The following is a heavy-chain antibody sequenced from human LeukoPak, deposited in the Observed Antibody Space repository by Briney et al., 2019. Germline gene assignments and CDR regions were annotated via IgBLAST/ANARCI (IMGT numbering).Heavy chain of an antibody. Sequence: SVKVSCKASGGTFSSYAISWVRQAPGQGLEWMGRIIPIFGTANYAQKFQGRVTITTDESTSTAYMELSSLRSEDTAVYYCAREGTWIQLWENPYYFDYWGQGTLVTVSS. J-gene: IGHJ4*02. D-gene: IGHD5-18*01. CDR2: IIPIFGTA. V-gene: IGHV1-69*05. CDR3: AREGTWIQLWENPYYFDY. CDR1: GGTFSSYA.